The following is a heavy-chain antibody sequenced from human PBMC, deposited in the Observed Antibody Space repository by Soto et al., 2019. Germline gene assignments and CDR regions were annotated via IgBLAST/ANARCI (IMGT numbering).Heavy chain of an antibody. D-gene: IGHD3-3*01. CDR2: IYWDDDK. CDR1: GFSLTTSGVG. J-gene: IGHJ4*02. Sequence: QITLNESGPTQVKPRQTLTLTCTFSGFSLTTSGVGVGWIRQSPGKAPEWLALIYWDDDKRYSPSLKSRLTTHQDPSKNPVVLKMADLDPADTTTYYCAHRVLRTVFGLVTTTAIYFDFWGQGTPVAVSS. V-gene: IGHV2-5*02. CDR3: AHRVLRTVFGLVTTTAIYFDF.